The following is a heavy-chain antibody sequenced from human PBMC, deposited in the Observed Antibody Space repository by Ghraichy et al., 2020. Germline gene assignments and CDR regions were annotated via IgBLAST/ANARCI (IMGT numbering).Heavy chain of an antibody. CDR1: GFTVSSNY. CDR2: IYSGGST. J-gene: IGHJ4*02. CDR3: ARDVGGLGSGYLN. V-gene: IGHV3-66*01. Sequence: GGSLRLSCAASGFTVSSNYMSWVRQAPGKGLEWVSVIYSGGSTYYADSVKGRFTISRDNSKNTLYLQMNSLRAEDTAVYYCARDVGGLGSGYLNWGQGTLVTVSS. D-gene: IGHD3-22*01.